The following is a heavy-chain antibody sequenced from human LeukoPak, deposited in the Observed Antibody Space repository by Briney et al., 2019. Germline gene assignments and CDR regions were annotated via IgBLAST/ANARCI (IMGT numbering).Heavy chain of an antibody. CDR2: INAGNGNT. CDR1: GYTFTSYA. V-gene: IGHV1-3*01. CDR3: ARDQGDCSGGSCYRGSPFDY. D-gene: IGHD2-15*01. J-gene: IGHJ4*02. Sequence: GASVKVSCKASGYTFTSYAMHWVRQAPGQRLEWMGWINAGNGNTKYSQKFQGRVTITRDTSASTAYMELSSLRSEDTAVYYCARDQGDCSGGSCYRGSPFDYWGQGTLVTVSS.